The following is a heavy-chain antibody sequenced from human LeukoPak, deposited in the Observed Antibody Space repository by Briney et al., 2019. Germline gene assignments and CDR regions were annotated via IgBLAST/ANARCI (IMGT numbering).Heavy chain of an antibody. D-gene: IGHD3-16*02. Sequence: SETLSLTCTVSGGSISTYYWNWIRQPPGKGLEWIGHIYYSGSTNYNPSLKSRVTISVDTSNNQFSLKLSSVTAADTAVYYCARESYYVWGSYRYTSLDYWAQGTLVTVSS. CDR1: GGSISTYY. CDR3: ARESYYVWGSYRYTSLDY. V-gene: IGHV4-59*01. J-gene: IGHJ4*02. CDR2: IYYSGST.